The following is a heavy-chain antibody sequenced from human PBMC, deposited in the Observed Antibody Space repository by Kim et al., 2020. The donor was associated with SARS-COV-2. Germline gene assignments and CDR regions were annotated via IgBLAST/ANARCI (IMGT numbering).Heavy chain of an antibody. Sequence: YADTGGGRFTTTRDNPKGTVYLQMSSLRAEDTAVYYCAGICGTTSCSDDYWGQGTLVTVSS. D-gene: IGHD2-2*01. CDR3: AGICGTTSCSDDY. V-gene: IGHV3-30*07. J-gene: IGHJ4*02.